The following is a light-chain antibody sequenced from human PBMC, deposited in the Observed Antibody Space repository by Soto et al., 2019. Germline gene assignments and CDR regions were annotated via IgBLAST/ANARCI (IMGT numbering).Light chain of an antibody. CDR2: GAS. CDR3: QQYNNWPPIT. J-gene: IGKJ5*01. V-gene: IGKV3-15*01. Sequence: EIVLTQSPATLSLSPGERATLSCRASQSVSTNLAWYQHKPGQAPRLLIYGASSRATGIPARFSGSGSGTDFTLTISSLQSEDFAVYSCQQYNNWPPITFGQGTRLEIK. CDR1: QSVSTN.